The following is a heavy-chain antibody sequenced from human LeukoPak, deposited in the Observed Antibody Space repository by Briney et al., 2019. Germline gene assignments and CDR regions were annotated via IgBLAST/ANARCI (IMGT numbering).Heavy chain of an antibody. CDR2: INHSGST. V-gene: IGHV4-34*01. CDR3: ARGPPREYSYGPDY. J-gene: IGHJ4*02. Sequence: PSETLSLTCAVYGGSFIGYYWSWIRQPPGEGLEWIGEINHSGSTNYNPSLKSRVTISVDTSKNQFSLNLSAVTAADTAVYYCARGPPREYSYGPDYWGQGTLVTVSS. D-gene: IGHD5-18*01. CDR1: GGSFIGYY.